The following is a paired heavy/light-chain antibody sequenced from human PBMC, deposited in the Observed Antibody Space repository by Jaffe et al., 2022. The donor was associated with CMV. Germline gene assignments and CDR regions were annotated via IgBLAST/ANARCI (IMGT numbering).Heavy chain of an antibody. D-gene: IGHD1-26*01. Sequence: QMQLVQSGPEMEKPGTSVKVSCKASGFTFTSSAIQWVRQARGQRLEWIGWIVVGSGNTNYAQKFQERVTITTDMSTNTAYMELSSLKSEDTAVYYCVAEEYSGSHWGCWGQGTLVTVSS. CDR1: GFTFTSSA. CDR2: IVVGSGNT. V-gene: IGHV1-58*02. CDR3: VAEEYSGSHWGC. J-gene: IGHJ4*02.
Light chain of an antibody. Sequence: QSALTQPASVSGSPGQSITISCTGTSSDLGSYNSVSWYQQHPGKAPKLMIYEVSKRPSGASNRFSGSKSGNTASLTISGLQAEDEADYYCCSYGSTSIKYFVFGTGTKVTVL. J-gene: IGLJ1*01. CDR1: SSDLGSYNS. CDR3: CSYGSTSIKYFV. CDR2: EVS. V-gene: IGLV2-23*02.